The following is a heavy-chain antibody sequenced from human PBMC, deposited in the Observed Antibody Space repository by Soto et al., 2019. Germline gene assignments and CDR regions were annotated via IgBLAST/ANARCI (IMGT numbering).Heavy chain of an antibody. CDR1: GDSISTVDYF. CDR2: IYKSATT. CDR3: ARGRYCLTGRCFPNWFDS. Sequence: LSLTCSVSGDSISTVDYFWAWIRQPPGQALEYIGYIYKSATTYYNPSFEGRVAISLDTSKSHFSLNVTSVTATDTAVYFCARGRYCLTGRCFPNWFDSWGQGTLVTVSS. D-gene: IGHD2-15*01. V-gene: IGHV4-30-4*01. J-gene: IGHJ5*01.